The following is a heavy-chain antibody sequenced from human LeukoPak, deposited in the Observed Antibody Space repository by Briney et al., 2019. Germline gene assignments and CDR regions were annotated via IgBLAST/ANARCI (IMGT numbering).Heavy chain of an antibody. CDR1: GFTFSSYS. CDR3: ARGYCSSTSCPPLY. Sequence: PGGSLRLSCAASGFTFSSYSMNWVRQAPGKGLEWVSSISSSSSYIYYADSVKGRFTISRDNAKNSLYLQMNSLRAEDTAVYYCARGYCSSTSCPPLYWGQGTLVTVSP. V-gene: IGHV3-21*01. J-gene: IGHJ4*02. CDR2: ISSSSSYI. D-gene: IGHD2-2*01.